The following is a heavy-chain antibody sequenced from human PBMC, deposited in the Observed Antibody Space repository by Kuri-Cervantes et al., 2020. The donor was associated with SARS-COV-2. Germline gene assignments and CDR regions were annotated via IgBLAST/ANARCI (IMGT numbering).Heavy chain of an antibody. D-gene: IGHD3-3*01. J-gene: IGHJ4*02. Sequence: SVKVSCKASGYTFTSYGISWVRQAPGQGLEWMGRIIPIFGTANYAQKFQGRVTITADKSTSTAYMELSSLRSEDTAVYYCARPSYYDFWSGLDYWGQGTLVTVSS. CDR3: ARPSYYDFWSGLDY. CDR2: IIPIFGTA. V-gene: IGHV1-69*06. CDR1: GYTFTSYG.